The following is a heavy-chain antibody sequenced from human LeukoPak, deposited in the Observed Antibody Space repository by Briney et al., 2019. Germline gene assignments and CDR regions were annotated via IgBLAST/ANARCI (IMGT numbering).Heavy chain of an antibody. J-gene: IGHJ6*03. D-gene: IGHD4-17*01. CDR3: ARAMTTIPYCYMDV. V-gene: IGHV4-34*01. CDR1: GGSISSYY. Sequence: PSETLSLTCTVSGGSISSYYWSWIRQPPGKGLEWIGEINHSGSTNYNPSLKSRVTISVDTSKNQFSLKLSSVTAADTAVYYCARAMTTIPYCYMDVWGKGTTVTVSS. CDR2: INHSGST.